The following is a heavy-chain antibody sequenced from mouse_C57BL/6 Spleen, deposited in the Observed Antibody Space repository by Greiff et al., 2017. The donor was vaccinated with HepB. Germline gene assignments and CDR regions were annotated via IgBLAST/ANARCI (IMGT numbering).Heavy chain of an antibody. J-gene: IGHJ4*01. CDR1: GYTFTSYW. CDR2: IDPSDSYT. CDR3: AREWDKAMDY. D-gene: IGHD4-1*01. V-gene: IGHV1-69*01. Sequence: VQLQQSGAELVMPGASVKLSCKASGYTFTSYWMHWVKQRPGQGLEWIGEIDPSDSYTNYNQKFKGKSTLTVDKASSTAYMQLSSLTSEDSAVYYCAREWDKAMDYWGQGTSVTVSS.